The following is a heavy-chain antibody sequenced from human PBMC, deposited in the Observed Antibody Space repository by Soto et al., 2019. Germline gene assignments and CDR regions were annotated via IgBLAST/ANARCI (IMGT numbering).Heavy chain of an antibody. Sequence: QVQLQESGPGLVKPSETLSLTCTVSGGSISSYYWSWIRQPPGKGLEWIGYIYYSGSTNYNPSLKSRVTISVDTSKNQFSLKLSSVTAADTAVYYCARGVPLRTYSSSWYSGYYGMDVWGQGTTVTVSS. V-gene: IGHV4-59*01. J-gene: IGHJ6*02. D-gene: IGHD6-13*01. CDR2: IYYSGST. CDR1: GGSISSYY. CDR3: ARGVPLRTYSSSWYSGYYGMDV.